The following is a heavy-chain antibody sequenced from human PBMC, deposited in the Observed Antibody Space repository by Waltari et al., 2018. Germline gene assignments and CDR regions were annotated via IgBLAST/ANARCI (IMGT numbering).Heavy chain of an antibody. V-gene: IGHV3-33*01. CDR2: IWYDGSNK. J-gene: IGHJ4*02. D-gene: IGHD2-21*02. Sequence: QVQLVESGGGVVQPGRSLRLSCAASGFTFSSYGMDWVRQAPGKGLEWVAVIWYDGSNKYYADSVKGRFTISRDNSKNTLYLQMNSLRAEDTAVYYCARGIGGNSGYFDYWGQGSLVTVSS. CDR3: ARGIGGNSGYFDY. CDR1: GFTFSSYG.